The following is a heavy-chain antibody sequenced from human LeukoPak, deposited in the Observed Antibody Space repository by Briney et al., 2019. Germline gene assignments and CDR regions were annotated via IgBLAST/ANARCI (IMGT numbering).Heavy chain of an antibody. CDR3: ARGGYSGSYYRFS. CDR2: TSKDGSDT. V-gene: IGHV3-74*01. CDR1: GFTFSDSW. Sequence: GGSLRLSCAVSGFTFSDSWMHWVRQPPGKGPEWLSRTSKDGSDTVYADSAKGRLTAYRDNAKNTVYLELTNLRPDDTALYYCARGGYSGSYYRFSWGRGTLVTVAS. D-gene: IGHD6-25*01. J-gene: IGHJ4*02.